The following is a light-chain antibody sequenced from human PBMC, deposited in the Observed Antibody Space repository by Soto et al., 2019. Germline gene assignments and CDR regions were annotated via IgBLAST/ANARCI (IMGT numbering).Light chain of an antibody. CDR1: SSNIGAGYD. Sequence: QAVVTQPPSVSGAPGQRVTISCTGSSSNIGAGYDVHWYQQLPGTAPKLLIYGNSNRPSGVPDRFSGSKSGTSASLAITGXXXEXEADYYCQSYDSSLSGYVVFGGGTKVTVL. J-gene: IGLJ2*01. V-gene: IGLV1-40*01. CDR3: QSYDSSLSGYVV. CDR2: GNS.